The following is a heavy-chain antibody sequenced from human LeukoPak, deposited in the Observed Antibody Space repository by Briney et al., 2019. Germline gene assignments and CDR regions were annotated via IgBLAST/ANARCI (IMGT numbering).Heavy chain of an antibody. CDR1: GLTFSSYA. CDR3: AKGGLWFGENDH. Sequence: QTGGSLRLSCAASGLTFSSYAMSWVRQAPGKGLEWVSSTSSGGSSTYYADPVKGRFTISRDNSKNTLYLQMHSLRAEDTAVYYCAKGGLWFGENDHWGQGTLVTVSS. CDR2: TSSGGSST. D-gene: IGHD3-10*01. V-gene: IGHV3-23*01. J-gene: IGHJ4*02.